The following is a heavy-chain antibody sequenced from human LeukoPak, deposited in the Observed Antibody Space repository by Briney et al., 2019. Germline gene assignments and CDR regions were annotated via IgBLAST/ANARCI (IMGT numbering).Heavy chain of an antibody. Sequence: GASVKVSCEASDYTLTSYGINWMRQAPGQGLEWMGWISTQSGNTSYAQKVQGRLTLTTDRSTNTAYMELRSLRSDDTAVYYCARGAYGDKWGQGTMVTVSS. CDR1: DYTLTSYG. D-gene: IGHD4-17*01. CDR2: ISTQSGNT. V-gene: IGHV1-18*01. CDR3: ARGAYGDK. J-gene: IGHJ4*02.